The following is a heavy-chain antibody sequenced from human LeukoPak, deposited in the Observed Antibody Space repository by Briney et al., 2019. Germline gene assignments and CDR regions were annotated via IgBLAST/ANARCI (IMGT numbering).Heavy chain of an antibody. CDR1: GYTFTGYY. V-gene: IGHV1-2*02. CDR2: INPNSGGT. CDR3: ARDGYCSGGSCYATYDY. D-gene: IGHD2-15*01. Sequence: ASVMVSCKASGYTFTGYYMHWVRQAPGQGLGWMGWINPNSGGTNYAQKFQGRVTMTRDTSISTAYMELSRLRSDDTAVYYCARDGYCSGGSCYATYDYWGQGTLVTVSS. J-gene: IGHJ4*02.